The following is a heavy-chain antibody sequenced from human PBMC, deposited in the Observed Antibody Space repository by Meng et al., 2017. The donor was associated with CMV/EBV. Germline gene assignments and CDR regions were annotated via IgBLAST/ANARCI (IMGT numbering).Heavy chain of an antibody. V-gene: IGHV1-8*01. Sequence: ASVKVSCKASGYTFTSYDINWVRQATGQGLEWMGWMNPNSGNTGYAQKFQGRVTMTRNTSISTAYMELSSLRSEDTAVYYCARAPGWFGKRGTDVWGQGTTVTVSS. J-gene: IGHJ6*02. CDR1: GYTFTSYD. D-gene: IGHD3-10*01. CDR2: MNPNSGNT. CDR3: ARAPGWFGKRGTDV.